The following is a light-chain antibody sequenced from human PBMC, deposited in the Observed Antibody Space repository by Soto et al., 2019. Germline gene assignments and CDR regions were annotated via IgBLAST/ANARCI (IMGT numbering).Light chain of an antibody. CDR1: QSVSSN. J-gene: IGKJ1*01. CDR2: ETS. CDR3: QQYHKWPPWT. V-gene: IGKV3-15*01. Sequence: EIVMTQSPATLSVSPGERATLSCRASQSVSSNLAWYQQKPGQAPRLLIYETSIMATGIPARFSGSGSGTEFSLTISSLQSEDFAVYYCQQYHKWPPWTFGQGTKVDIK.